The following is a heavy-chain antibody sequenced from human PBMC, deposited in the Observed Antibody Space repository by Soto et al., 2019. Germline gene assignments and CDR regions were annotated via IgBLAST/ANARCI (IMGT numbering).Heavy chain of an antibody. CDR2: MNPNSGNT. CDR3: ARVGLLWFGELYPYAFDI. Sequence: ASVKVSCKASGYTFTSYDINWVRQATGQGIEWMGWMNPNSGNTGYAQKFQGRVTMTRNTSISTAYMELSSLRSEDTAVYYCARVGLLWFGELYPYAFDIWGQGTMVTVSS. V-gene: IGHV1-8*01. D-gene: IGHD3-10*01. J-gene: IGHJ3*02. CDR1: GYTFTSYD.